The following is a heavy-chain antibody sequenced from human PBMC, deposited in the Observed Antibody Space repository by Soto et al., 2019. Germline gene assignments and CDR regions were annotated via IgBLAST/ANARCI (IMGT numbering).Heavy chain of an antibody. D-gene: IGHD3-10*01. CDR2: IYYSGTT. V-gene: IGHV4-31*03. CDR3: ARGYYYGSGTTILDY. CDR1: GGSISSGGYY. J-gene: IGHJ4*02. Sequence: QVQLQESGPGLVKPSQTLSLTCTVSGGSISSGGYYWSWIRQHPGKGLEWIGYIYYSGTTFYNPSLKSRVTTSVVTSKNQFSLTLSSVTAAVTAVYFGARGYYYGSGTTILDYWGRGTVVTVSS.